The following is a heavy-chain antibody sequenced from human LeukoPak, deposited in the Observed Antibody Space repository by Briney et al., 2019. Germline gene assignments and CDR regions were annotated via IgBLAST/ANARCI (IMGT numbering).Heavy chain of an antibody. CDR1: GITVSSSY. Sequence: GGSLRLSCAASGITVSSSYLSWVGQAPGKGLEWVSLIYSGGSTYYADSVKGRFTVSRDNSKNTLYLQMDSLRAEDTAVYYCARAFGYDWRLDYWGQATLVTVSS. CDR2: IYSGGST. V-gene: IGHV3-53*01. J-gene: IGHJ4*02. D-gene: IGHD5-12*01. CDR3: ARAFGYDWRLDY.